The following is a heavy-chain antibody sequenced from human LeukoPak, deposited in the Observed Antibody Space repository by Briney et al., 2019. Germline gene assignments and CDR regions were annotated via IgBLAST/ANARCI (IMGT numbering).Heavy chain of an antibody. V-gene: IGHV3-48*01. J-gene: IGHJ4*02. Sequence: GGSQRLSCAASGFTFNSYSMNWVRRAPGKGLEWVSYISSSSSTIYYADSVKGRFTISRDNSKNTLFLQMNSLRTEDTAVYYCANYDRGYSTYWGQGTLVTVSS. D-gene: IGHD5-12*01. CDR3: ANYDRGYSTY. CDR2: ISSSSSTI. CDR1: GFTFNSYS.